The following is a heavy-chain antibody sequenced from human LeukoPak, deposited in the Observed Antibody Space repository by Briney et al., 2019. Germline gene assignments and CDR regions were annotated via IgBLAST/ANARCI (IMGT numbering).Heavy chain of an antibody. V-gene: IGHV1-18*01. CDR1: GYTLTNYG. D-gene: IGHD2-15*01. Sequence: ASVKVSCKASGYTLTNYGMSWVRQAPGQGLEWMGWISGYNGHTNYAQKLQGRVTMTTDTSTSTAYMELRSLRSDDTAVYYCARDGGYCSGGSCYPQHFQHWGQGTLVTVSS. CDR2: ISGYNGHT. J-gene: IGHJ1*01. CDR3: ARDGGYCSGGSCYPQHFQH.